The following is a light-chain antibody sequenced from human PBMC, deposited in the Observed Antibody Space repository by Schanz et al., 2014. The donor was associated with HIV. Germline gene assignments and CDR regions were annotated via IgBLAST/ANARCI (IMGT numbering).Light chain of an antibody. V-gene: IGKV3-20*01. J-gene: IGKJ2*01. CDR1: QSVSTK. Sequence: EIVLTQSPGTLSVSPGERATLSCRASQSVSTKLAWYQQKPGQAPRLLISGASTRATGIPDRFSGSGSGTDFTLTISRVEPEDLAVYYCQQYGSSPKTFGQGTKLEI. CDR3: QQYGSSPKT. CDR2: GAS.